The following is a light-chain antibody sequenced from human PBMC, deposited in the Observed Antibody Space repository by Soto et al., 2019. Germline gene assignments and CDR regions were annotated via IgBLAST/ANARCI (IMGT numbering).Light chain of an antibody. J-gene: IGKJ1*01. Sequence: EIVMTQSPATLSVFPGERATLSCRASQSISNNLAWYQQRPGQAPRLLIYGASTRATGIPARFSGSGSGTEFTLTISSLQSEDFAVYYCQQYQDWVRTFGQGTKLEIK. CDR3: QQYQDWVRT. V-gene: IGKV3-15*01. CDR1: QSISNN. CDR2: GAS.